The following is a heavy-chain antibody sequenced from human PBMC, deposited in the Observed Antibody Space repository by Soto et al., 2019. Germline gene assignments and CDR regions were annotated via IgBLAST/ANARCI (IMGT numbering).Heavy chain of an antibody. CDR2: ISGSGGST. Sequence: GGSLRLSCAASGFTFSSYAMSWVRQAPGKGLEWVSAISGSGGSTYYADSVKGRFTISRDNSKNTLYLQMNSLRAEDTAVYYCAKDLQYYDILTGYYMGGAFDIWGQGTMVTVSS. D-gene: IGHD3-9*01. CDR3: AKDLQYYDILTGYYMGGAFDI. CDR1: GFTFSSYA. V-gene: IGHV3-23*01. J-gene: IGHJ3*02.